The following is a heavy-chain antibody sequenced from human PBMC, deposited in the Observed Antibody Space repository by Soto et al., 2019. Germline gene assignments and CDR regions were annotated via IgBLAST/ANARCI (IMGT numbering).Heavy chain of an antibody. Sequence: GGSLRLSCAASGFTFSSYGMHWGRQAPGKGLEWVPVIGGNGGDRYYADSMKGRFTISRDNSKDTLYLQINSLRAEDTAVYYCANPIPKTGTTFGFWGQGTLVTVSS. CDR2: IGGNGGDR. V-gene: IGHV3-33*08. CDR3: ANPIPKTGTTFGF. CDR1: GFTFSSYG. J-gene: IGHJ4*02. D-gene: IGHD1-1*01.